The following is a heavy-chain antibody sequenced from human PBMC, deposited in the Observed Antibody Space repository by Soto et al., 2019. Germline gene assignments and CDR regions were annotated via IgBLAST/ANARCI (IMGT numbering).Heavy chain of an antibody. CDR3: ARDRSGWYDAFDI. Sequence: EVQLLESGGGLVQPGGSLRLSCAASGFTFSSYAMSWVRQAPGKGLEWVSAISGSGGSTYYADSVKGRFTISRDNSKNPLYLQLSSLRAEDTAVYYCARDRSGWYDAFDIWGQGTMVTVSS. V-gene: IGHV3-23*01. D-gene: IGHD6-19*01. CDR1: GFTFSSYA. CDR2: ISGSGGST. J-gene: IGHJ3*02.